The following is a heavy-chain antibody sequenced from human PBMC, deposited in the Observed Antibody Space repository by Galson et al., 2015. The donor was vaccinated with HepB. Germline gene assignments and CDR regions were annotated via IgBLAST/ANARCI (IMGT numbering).Heavy chain of an antibody. V-gene: IGHV3-30*18. D-gene: IGHD3-3*01. J-gene: IGHJ6*02. CDR2: ISYDGSNT. CDR3: AKDQLRLVEWSLVSLDV. Sequence: SLRLSCAASGFTFSNFGIHWVRQAPGKGLEWVALISYDGSNTYYADSVKGRFTITRDNSKNTVYLQMSRLRIDDSAVYYCAKDQLRLVEWSLVSLDVWGQGTTVTVAS. CDR1: GFTFSNFG.